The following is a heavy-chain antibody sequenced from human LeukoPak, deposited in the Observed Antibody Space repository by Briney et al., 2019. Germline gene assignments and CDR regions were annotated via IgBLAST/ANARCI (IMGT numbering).Heavy chain of an antibody. D-gene: IGHD2-15*01. J-gene: IGHJ4*02. CDR3: SRGRGGD. Sequence: GGSLRLSCAASGVTVNSYFMGWVRQAPGKGLEWVSLISIEGLIYYADSVKGRFTISRDTSKNTLYLQMNSLRAEDTAFYYCSRGRGGDWGQGALVTVSS. V-gene: IGHV3-53*01. CDR2: ISIEGLI. CDR1: GVTVNSYF.